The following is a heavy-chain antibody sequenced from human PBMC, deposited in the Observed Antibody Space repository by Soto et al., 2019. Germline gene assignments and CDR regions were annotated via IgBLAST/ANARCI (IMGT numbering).Heavy chain of an antibody. CDR3: ARDQSRRRQPERRGDWFDP. CDR2: INPNSGGT. Sequence: ASVKVSCKASGYTFTGYYMHWVRQAPGQGLEWMGWINPNSGGTNYAQKFQGRVTMTRDTSISTAYMELSRLRSDDTAVYYCARDQSRRRQPERRGDWFDPWAQGTLVTVSS. CDR1: GYTFTGYY. V-gene: IGHV1-2*02. D-gene: IGHD1-1*01. J-gene: IGHJ5*02.